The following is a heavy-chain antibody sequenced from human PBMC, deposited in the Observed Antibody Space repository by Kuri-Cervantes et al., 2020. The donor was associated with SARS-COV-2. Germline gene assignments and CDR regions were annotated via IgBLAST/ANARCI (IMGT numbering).Heavy chain of an antibody. V-gene: IGHV3-30-3*01. Sequence: GGSLRLSCAASGFTFSSYAMHWVRQAPGKGLEWVAVISYDGSNKYYADSVKGRFTISRDNSKNTLYLQVNSLRAEDTAVYYCARELGSSGWNDAFDIWGQGTMVTVSS. D-gene: IGHD6-19*01. CDR3: ARELGSSGWNDAFDI. CDR1: GFTFSSYA. CDR2: ISYDGSNK. J-gene: IGHJ3*02.